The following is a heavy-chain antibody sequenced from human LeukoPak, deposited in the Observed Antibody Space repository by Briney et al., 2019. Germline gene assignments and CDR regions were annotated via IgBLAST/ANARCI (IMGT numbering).Heavy chain of an antibody. J-gene: IGHJ3*02. D-gene: IGHD1-14*01. Sequence: ASVKVSCKVSGYTLTELSMHWVRQAPGKGLEWMGGFDPEDGETIYAQKFQGRVTMTEDTSTDTAYMELSSLRSEDTAVYYCATVTGRVDAFDIWGQGTMVTVSS. CDR2: FDPEDGET. CDR1: GYTLTELS. CDR3: ATVTGRVDAFDI. V-gene: IGHV1-24*01.